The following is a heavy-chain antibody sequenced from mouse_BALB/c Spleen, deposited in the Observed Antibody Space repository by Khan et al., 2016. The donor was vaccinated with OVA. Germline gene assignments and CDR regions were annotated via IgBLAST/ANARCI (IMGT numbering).Heavy chain of an antibody. V-gene: IGHV1-4*01. J-gene: IGHJ3*01. D-gene: IGHD2-10*01. Sequence: VQLQESGAELARPGASVKMSCKASGYTFTSYTIHWVKQRPGQGLEWIGYINPTNIYTNYNQKFRDKATLTADKSSRTAYMQLSSLTSEDSAVYYCSQVGPYHGSYGAWFAYWGQGTLVTVSA. CDR3: SQVGPYHGSYGAWFAY. CDR2: INPTNIYT. CDR1: GYTFTSYT.